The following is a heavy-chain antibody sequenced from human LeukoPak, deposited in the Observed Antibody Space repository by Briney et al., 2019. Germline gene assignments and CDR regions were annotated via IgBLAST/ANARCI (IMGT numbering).Heavy chain of an antibody. CDR1: GFTFSSYA. J-gene: IGHJ2*01. CDR3: ASQSGSYYLWHFDL. V-gene: IGHV3-30-3*01. D-gene: IGHD1-26*01. CDR2: ISYDGSSK. Sequence: PGGSLRLSCAASGFTFSSYAMHWVRQAPGQGLEWVAVISYDGSSKYYADSAKGRFTISRDNSKNTLYLQMNSLRAEDTAVYYCASQSGSYYLWHFDLWGRGTLVTVSS.